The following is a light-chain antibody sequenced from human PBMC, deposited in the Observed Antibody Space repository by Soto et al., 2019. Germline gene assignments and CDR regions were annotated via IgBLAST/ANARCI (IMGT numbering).Light chain of an antibody. CDR1: QSISSS. V-gene: IGKV3-15*01. Sequence: DIVFTQSPGTLSLSPGQRATLSCRASQSISSSFLAWYQQKPGQAPRLLIYGASSRATGFPARFSGSGSGTDFTLTISSLQSEDFAVYYCQQYNNWPWTFGQGTKVDIK. CDR2: GAS. CDR3: QQYNNWPWT. J-gene: IGKJ1*01.